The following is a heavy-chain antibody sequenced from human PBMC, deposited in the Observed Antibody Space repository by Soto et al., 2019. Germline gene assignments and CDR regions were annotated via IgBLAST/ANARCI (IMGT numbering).Heavy chain of an antibody. CDR2: INSYNGNT. Sequence: QDQLVQSGAEVKKPGASGKVSCETSGYTFTNYGITWVRQAPGQGLEWMGWINSYNGNTNLAQRFQGRVTMTTDTSTTTAYMELRSLTSDDTAVYYCARGMAPDYFDCWGQGTLVTVSS. J-gene: IGHJ4*02. CDR3: ARGMAPDYFDC. D-gene: IGHD2-8*01. V-gene: IGHV1-18*01. CDR1: GYTFTNYG.